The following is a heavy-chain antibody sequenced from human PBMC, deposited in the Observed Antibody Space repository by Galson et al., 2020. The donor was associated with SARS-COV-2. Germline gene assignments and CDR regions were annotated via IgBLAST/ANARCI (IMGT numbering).Heavy chain of an antibody. CDR3: AREQVSEIDY. CDR1: GFTFSSYA. D-gene: IGHD3-10*01. V-gene: IGHV3-30*04. CDR2: ISYDASNK. Sequence: GESLKISCAASGFTFSSYAMHWVRQAPGKGLEWVAVISYDASNKYYADSVTGRFTISRDNSKNTLYLQMNSLRAEDTAVYYCAREQVSEIDYWGQGTLVTVSS. J-gene: IGHJ4*02.